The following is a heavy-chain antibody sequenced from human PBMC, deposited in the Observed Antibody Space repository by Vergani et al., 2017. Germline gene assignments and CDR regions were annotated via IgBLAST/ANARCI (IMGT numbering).Heavy chain of an antibody. CDR1: GGSFSGYY. J-gene: IGHJ6*02. Sequence: QVQLQQWGAGLLKPSETLSLTCAVYGGSFSGYYWSWTRQPPGKGLEWIGEINHSGSTNYNPSLKSRVTISVDTSKNQFSLKLSSVTAADTAVYDCASWWGPDYYGMDVWGQGTTVTVSS. D-gene: IGHD2-15*01. CDR3: ASWWGPDYYGMDV. V-gene: IGHV4-34*01. CDR2: INHSGST.